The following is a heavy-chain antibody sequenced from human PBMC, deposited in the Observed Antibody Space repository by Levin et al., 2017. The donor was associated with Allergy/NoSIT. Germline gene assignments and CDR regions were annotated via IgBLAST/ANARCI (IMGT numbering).Heavy chain of an antibody. D-gene: IGHD5-12*01. CDR1: GFTFSDYY. CDR2: ISSSGSTI. V-gene: IGHV3-11*01. CDR3: ARHQQSGYDFLGRYYYYGMDV. J-gene: IGHJ6*02. Sequence: GGSLRLSCAASGFTFSDYYMSWIRQAPGKGLEWVSYISSSGSTIYYADSVKGRFTISRDNAKNSLYLQMNSLRAEDTAVYYCARHQQSGYDFLGRYYYYGMDVWGQGTTVTVSS.